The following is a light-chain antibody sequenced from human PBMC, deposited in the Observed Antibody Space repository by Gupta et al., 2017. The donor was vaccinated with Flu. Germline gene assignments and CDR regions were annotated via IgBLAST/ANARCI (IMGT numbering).Light chain of an antibody. CDR2: EVN. V-gene: IGLV2-14*01. J-gene: IGLJ2*01. Sequence: ITISCTGTSSDVGLYDFVSWYQQHPDKAPELMIFEVNRRHSGISTRFSGSKSGNTASLTISGLQAEDEASYYCSSYTNTTTVVVFGGGTKLTVL. CDR3: SSYTNTTTVVV. CDR1: SSDVGLYDF.